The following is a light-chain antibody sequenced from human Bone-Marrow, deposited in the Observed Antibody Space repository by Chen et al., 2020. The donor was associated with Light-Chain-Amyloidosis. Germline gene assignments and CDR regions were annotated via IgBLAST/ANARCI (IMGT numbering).Light chain of an antibody. Sequence: QPALTPTASVCGSPEQPITISCTGTSIDVGGDNHVSWYQQHPDKAPKLIIYDVTNRPSWVPDRFSGSKSDNTASLTISGLQTEDEADYFCSSYTFTNTLVFVSVTRVTVL. V-gene: IGLV2-14*01. J-gene: IGLJ1*01. CDR2: DVT. CDR1: SIDVGGDNH. CDR3: SSYTFTNTLV.